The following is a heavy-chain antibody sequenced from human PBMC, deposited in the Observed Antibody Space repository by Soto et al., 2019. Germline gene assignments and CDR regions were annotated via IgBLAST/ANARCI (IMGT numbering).Heavy chain of an antibody. J-gene: IGHJ2*01. CDR3: ALTPYAVFVHWYFDH. D-gene: IGHD6-6*01. CDR1: GFSLRNTRMG. CDR2: IFSNDAK. Sequence: QVTLKESGPVLVKPTETLTLTCTVSGFSLRNTRMGVSWIRQSPGKALEWLAHIFSNDAKSYSPSLKSRLAISRDTSTSRVVLTLTHVAPVDTATYYCALTPYAVFVHWYFDHWGRGTRVTVSS. V-gene: IGHV2-26*01.